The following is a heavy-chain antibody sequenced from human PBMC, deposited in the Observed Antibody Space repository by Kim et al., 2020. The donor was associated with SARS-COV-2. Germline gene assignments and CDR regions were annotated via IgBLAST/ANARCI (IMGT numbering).Heavy chain of an antibody. V-gene: IGHV4-34*01. CDR2: INHSGST. J-gene: IGHJ6*02. CDR1: GGSFSGYY. D-gene: IGHD3-22*01. Sequence: SETLSLTCAVYGGSFSGYYWSWIRQPPGKGLEWIGEINHSGSTNYNPSLKSRVTISVDTSKNQFSLKLSSVTAADTAVYYCARGQGYYDSSGYYYPYYYGMDVWGQGTTVTVSS. CDR3: ARGQGYYDSSGYYYPYYYGMDV.